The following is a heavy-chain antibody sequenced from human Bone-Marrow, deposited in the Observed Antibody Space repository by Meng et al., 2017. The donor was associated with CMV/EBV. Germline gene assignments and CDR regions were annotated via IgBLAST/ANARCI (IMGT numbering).Heavy chain of an antibody. J-gene: IGHJ4*02. CDR3: ARGFPGTGY. V-gene: IGHV3-21*01. Sequence: GESLKISCAASGFTFSSYSMNWVRQAPGKGLEWVSSISSSSSYIYYADSVKGRFTISRDNAKNSLYLQMNSLRAEDTAVYYCARGFPGTGYWGQGTLVTSPQ. CDR2: ISSSSSYI. D-gene: IGHD3-10*01. CDR1: GFTFSSYS.